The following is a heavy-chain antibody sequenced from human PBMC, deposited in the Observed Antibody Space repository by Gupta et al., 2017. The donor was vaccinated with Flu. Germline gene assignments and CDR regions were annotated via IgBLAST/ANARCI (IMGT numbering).Heavy chain of an antibody. D-gene: IGHD2-21*02. V-gene: IGHV1-2*02. Sequence: QVQLLQSGSQLASPGASIKVSCEHSGYSFSAFQLHWVRQVPGQGLEWMGWINPQRGGTDYAPKFRGRVTMTADSSTSTVYMELSSLTSDDTALYFCARGLLDYWGQGTLVTVSS. J-gene: IGHJ4*02. CDR2: INPQRGGT. CDR1: GYSFSAFQ. CDR3: ARGLLDY.